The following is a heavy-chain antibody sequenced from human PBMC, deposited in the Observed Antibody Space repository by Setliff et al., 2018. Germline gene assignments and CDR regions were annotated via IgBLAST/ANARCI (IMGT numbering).Heavy chain of an antibody. Sequence: PGESLKISCAASGFTFSSYWMHWVRQAPGKGLVWVSRINSDGSSTTYADSVKGRFTISRDNAKNTLYLQMNSLRAEDTAVYYCARGGEAVAGTLISLDYWGQGTLVTVSS. D-gene: IGHD6-19*01. V-gene: IGHV3-74*01. CDR1: GFTFSSYW. CDR2: INSDGSST. J-gene: IGHJ4*02. CDR3: ARGGEAVAGTLISLDY.